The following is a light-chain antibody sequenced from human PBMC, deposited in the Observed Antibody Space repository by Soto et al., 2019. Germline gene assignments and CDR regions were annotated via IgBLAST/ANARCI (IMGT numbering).Light chain of an antibody. V-gene: IGLV2-14*01. Sequence: QPVLTQPASVSGSPGQSITISCTGTNSDVGGYNYVSWYQQHPGKAPKLMIYEVSNRPSGVSNRFSGSKSGNTASLTISGLQAEDEADYYCSSYTSSSTQVFGTGTK. CDR2: EVS. CDR1: NSDVGGYNY. J-gene: IGLJ1*01. CDR3: SSYTSSSTQV.